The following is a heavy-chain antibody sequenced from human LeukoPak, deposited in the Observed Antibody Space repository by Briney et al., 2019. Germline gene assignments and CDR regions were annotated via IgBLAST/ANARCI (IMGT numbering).Heavy chain of an antibody. CDR2: ISSSSSTI. CDR1: GFTFSSYS. Sequence: GGTLRLSCAASGFTFSSYSMSWVRQAPGKGLEWVSYISSSSSTIYYADSVKGRFTISRDNAKNSLYLQMNSLRAEDTAVYYCARANTLGTTYPGYWGQGTLVTVSS. CDR3: ARANTLGTTYPGY. V-gene: IGHV3-48*01. J-gene: IGHJ4*02. D-gene: IGHD1-26*01.